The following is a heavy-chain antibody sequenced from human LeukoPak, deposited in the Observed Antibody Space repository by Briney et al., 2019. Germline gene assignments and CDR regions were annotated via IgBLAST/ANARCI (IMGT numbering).Heavy chain of an antibody. J-gene: IGHJ5*02. CDR2: INHSGST. V-gene: IGHV4-34*01. Sequence: PSETLSLTCAVYGGSFSGYYWTWIRQPPGKGLEWIGEINHSGSTNYNPSLKSRVTISVDTSKNKFSLKLSSVTAADTAVYYCARPLGYCSSTSCPQPWFDPWGQGTLVTVSS. D-gene: IGHD2-2*01. CDR1: GGSFSGYY. CDR3: ARPLGYCSSTSCPQPWFDP.